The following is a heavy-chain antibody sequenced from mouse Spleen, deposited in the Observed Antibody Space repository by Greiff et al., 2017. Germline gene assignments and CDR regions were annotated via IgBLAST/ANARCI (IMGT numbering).Heavy chain of an antibody. CDR2: IWSGGST. V-gene: IGHV2-2*01. J-gene: IGHJ4*01. D-gene: IGHD1-1*01. CDR3: ARPPITTVVADYAMDY. CDR1: GFSLTSYG. Sequence: QVQLKESGPGLVQPSQSLSITCTVSGFSLTSYGVHWVRQSPGKGLEWLGVIWSGGSTDYNAAFISRLSISKDNSKSQVFFKMNSLQADNTAIYYCARPPITTVVADYAMDYWGQGTSVTVSS.